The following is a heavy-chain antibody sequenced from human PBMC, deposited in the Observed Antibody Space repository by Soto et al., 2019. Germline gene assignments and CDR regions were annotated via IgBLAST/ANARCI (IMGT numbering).Heavy chain of an antibody. J-gene: IGHJ4*02. CDR3: TTAPDPHSSGWYENGGFDY. V-gene: IGHV3-15*01. CDR2: IKSKTDGGTT. CDR1: GFTFSNAW. Sequence: GGSLRLSCAASGFTFSNAWMSWVRQAPGKGLEWVGRIKSKTDGGTTDYAAPVKGRFTISRDDSKNTLYLQMNSLKTEDTAVYYCTTAPDPHSSGWYENGGFDYWGQGTLVTVSS. D-gene: IGHD6-19*01.